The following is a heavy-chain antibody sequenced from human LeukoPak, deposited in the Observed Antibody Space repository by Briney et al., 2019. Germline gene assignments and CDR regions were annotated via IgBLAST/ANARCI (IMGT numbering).Heavy chain of an antibody. D-gene: IGHD1-1*01. V-gene: IGHV3-43*02. Sequence: PGGSLRLSCAASGFTFDDYSMQWVRQAPGKGLEWVSLISGDGGTTYYADSVKGRFTISRDNSKNSLYLQMSSLRTEDTALYYCAKHNWNYDSWGQGTLVTVSS. CDR2: ISGDGGTT. J-gene: IGHJ5*01. CDR1: GFTFDDYS. CDR3: AKHNWNYDS.